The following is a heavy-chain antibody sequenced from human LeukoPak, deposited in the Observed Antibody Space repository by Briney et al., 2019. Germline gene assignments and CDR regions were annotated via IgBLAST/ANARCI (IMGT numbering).Heavy chain of an antibody. CDR2: IYYSGST. J-gene: IGHJ4*02. V-gene: IGHV4-39*01. D-gene: IGHD5-12*01. Sequence: SETLSLTCTVSGGSISSSSYYWGWIRQPPGKGLEWIGSIYYSGSTYYNPSLKSRVTISVDTSKNQFSLKLSSVTAADTAVYYCARPGRYSGYDYWGQGTLVTVSS. CDR3: ARPGRYSGYDY. CDR1: GGSISSSSYY.